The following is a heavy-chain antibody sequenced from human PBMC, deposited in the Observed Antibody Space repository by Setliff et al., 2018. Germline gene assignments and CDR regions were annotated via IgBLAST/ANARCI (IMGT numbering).Heavy chain of an antibody. CDR1: GGSISSGDYY. D-gene: IGHD2-15*01. J-gene: IGHJ4*02. Sequence: SETLSLTCTVSGGSISSGDYYWSWIRQPPGKGLEWIGYIYYSGSTYYNPSLKSRVTILSDTSKNQFSLILSSVTAADTAVYYCASERESASRQTYFDSWGQGTLVTVSS. V-gene: IGHV4-30-4*02. CDR2: IYYSGST. CDR3: ASERESASRQTYFDS.